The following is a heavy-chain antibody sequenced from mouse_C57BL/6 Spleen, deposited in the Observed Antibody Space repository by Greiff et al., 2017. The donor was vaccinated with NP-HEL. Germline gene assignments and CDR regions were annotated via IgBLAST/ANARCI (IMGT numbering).Heavy chain of an antibody. V-gene: IGHV1-54*01. Sequence: VQLQQSGAELVRPGTSVKVSCKASGYAFTNYLIEWVKQRPGQGLEWIGVINPGSGGTNYNEQFKGKATLTADKSSSTAYMQLSSLTSEDSAVYFCARAYGYDGDYWGQGTTLTVSS. CDR2: INPGSGGT. CDR3: ARAYGYDGDY. J-gene: IGHJ2*01. D-gene: IGHD2-2*01. CDR1: GYAFTNYL.